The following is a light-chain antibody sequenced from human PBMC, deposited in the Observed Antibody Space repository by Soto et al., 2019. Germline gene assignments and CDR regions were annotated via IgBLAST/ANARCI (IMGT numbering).Light chain of an antibody. CDR1: SSNIGSNY. J-gene: IGLJ2*01. Sequence: QSVLTQPPSVSAAPGEKVSISCSGGSSNIGSNYVSWYQQLPGEAPKLLIYDNNKRPSGIPDRFSGSTSGTSATLGITGLQTGDEADYYCGTWDSSLPVSVVFGGGTKVTVL. CDR3: GTWDSSLPVSVV. V-gene: IGLV1-51*01. CDR2: DNN.